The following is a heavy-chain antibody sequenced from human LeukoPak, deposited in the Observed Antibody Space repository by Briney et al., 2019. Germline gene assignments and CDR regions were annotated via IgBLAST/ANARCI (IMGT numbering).Heavy chain of an antibody. CDR2: IKQDGSEK. Sequence: PGGSLRLSCAASGFTFSSSWMSWVRQAPGKGLEWVANIKQDGSEKYYVDSVKGRFTISRDNAKNSLYLQMNSLRAEDTAVYYCASAIFGVVLNFDPWGQGTLVTVSS. CDR3: ASAIFGVVLNFDP. CDR1: GFTFSSSW. V-gene: IGHV3-7*01. J-gene: IGHJ5*02. D-gene: IGHD3-3*01.